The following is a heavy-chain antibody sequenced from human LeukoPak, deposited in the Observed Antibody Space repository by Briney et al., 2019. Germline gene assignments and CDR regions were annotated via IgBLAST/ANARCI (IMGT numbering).Heavy chain of an antibody. CDR1: RFTFSNYW. D-gene: IGHD3-3*01. CDR2: INQDGSER. Sequence: GGSLRLSCAASRFTFSNYWMTWVRQAPGKGLEWVANINQDGSERYYVDSVKGRFTISRDNAKNSLYLQMNSLRAEDTAVYYCARLREIPVFGVVTKSTSYFDYWGQGTLVTVSS. J-gene: IGHJ4*02. CDR3: ARLREIPVFGVVTKSTSYFDY. V-gene: IGHV3-7*03.